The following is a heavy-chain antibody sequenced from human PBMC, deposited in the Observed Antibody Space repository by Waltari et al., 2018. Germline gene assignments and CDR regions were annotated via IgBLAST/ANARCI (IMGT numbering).Heavy chain of an antibody. D-gene: IGHD5-12*01. J-gene: IGHJ5*02. CDR1: GVTFRSYS. CDR2: ISSGSSYI. Sequence: EVQLVESGGGLVKPGGYLRLSGAASGVTFRSYSMNWVRQAPGKGLEWVSSISSGSSYINYADSVKGRFTISRDNAKNSLYLQMNSLRAEDTAVYYCARDGYNYFDPWGQGTLVTVSS. CDR3: ARDGYNYFDP. V-gene: IGHV3-21*01.